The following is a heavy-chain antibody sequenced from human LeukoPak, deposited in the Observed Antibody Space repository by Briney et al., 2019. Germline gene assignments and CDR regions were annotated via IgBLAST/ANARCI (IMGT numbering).Heavy chain of an antibody. D-gene: IGHD1-26*01. Sequence: GGSLRLSCAASGFTFNDYYMTWIRQAPGKGLEWVSHISNSGAAIYADSVKGRFTISRDNAKNTLYLQMNSLRAEDTAVYYCAKGRMGATPYYFDYWGQGTLVTVSS. CDR1: GFTFNDYY. CDR3: AKGRMGATPYYFDY. V-gene: IGHV3-11*04. J-gene: IGHJ4*02. CDR2: ISNSGAAI.